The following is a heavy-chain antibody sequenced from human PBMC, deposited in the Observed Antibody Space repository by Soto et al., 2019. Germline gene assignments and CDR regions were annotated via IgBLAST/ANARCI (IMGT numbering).Heavy chain of an antibody. CDR2: INHSGST. Sequence: SETLSLTCAVYGGSFSGYYWSWIRQPPGKGLEWIGEINHSGSTNYNPSLKSRVTISVDTSKNQFSLKLSSVTAADTAVYYCARTYYYGSGSYPIWGQGTLVTVS. J-gene: IGHJ4*02. V-gene: IGHV4-34*01. CDR3: ARTYYYGSGSYPI. CDR1: GGSFSGYY. D-gene: IGHD3-10*01.